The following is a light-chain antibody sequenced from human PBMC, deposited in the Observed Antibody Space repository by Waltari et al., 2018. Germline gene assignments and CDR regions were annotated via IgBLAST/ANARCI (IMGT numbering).Light chain of an antibody. CDR2: GAS. V-gene: IGKV3-15*01. J-gene: IGKJ2*01. Sequence: EIVMTQSPGTLSVSPGERATLSCRASHSVNTNLPWYQQKPGQAPRLLIYGASTRATGIPARFSVSGSGTEFTLTITNLQSEDFAVYYCQQYNNWPQTFGQGTKLELK. CDR3: QQYNNWPQT. CDR1: HSVNTN.